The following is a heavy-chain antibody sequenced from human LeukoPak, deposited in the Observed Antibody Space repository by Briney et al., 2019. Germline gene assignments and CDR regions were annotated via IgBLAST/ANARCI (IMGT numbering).Heavy chain of an antibody. CDR2: INHSGYT. Sequence: SVTLSLTCAVSGVSFNDYYWSWVRQTPGKGLERIGEINHSGYTNDSPSLKSRVTISIDTSRKQFSLNLRSVTVADTGIYYCTRMTTGHDYWGQGTLVTVSS. CDR1: GVSFNDYY. J-gene: IGHJ4*02. D-gene: IGHD4-17*01. CDR3: TRMTTGHDY. V-gene: IGHV4-34*01.